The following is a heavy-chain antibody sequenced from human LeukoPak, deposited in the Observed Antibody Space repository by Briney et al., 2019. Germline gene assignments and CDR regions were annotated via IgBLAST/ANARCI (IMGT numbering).Heavy chain of an antibody. D-gene: IGHD2-2*01. Sequence: GGSLRLSCAASGFTFSDYYMSWIRQAPGKGLEWVSYISSSGSTIYYADSVKGRFTISRDNAKNSLYLQMNSLRAEDTAVYYCARMPELGYCSSTSCQDTNYYYYYMDVWGKGTTVTISS. V-gene: IGHV3-11*01. CDR1: GFTFSDYY. CDR3: ARMPELGYCSSTSCQDTNYYYYYMDV. CDR2: ISSSGSTI. J-gene: IGHJ6*03.